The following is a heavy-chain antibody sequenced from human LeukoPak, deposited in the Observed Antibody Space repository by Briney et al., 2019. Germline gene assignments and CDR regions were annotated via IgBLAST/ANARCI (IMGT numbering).Heavy chain of an antibody. Sequence: GASVKVSCKASGYTFTSYYMHWVRQAPGQGLEWMGIINPSGGSTSYAQKFQGRVTMTRDTSTSTVYMELSSLRSEDTAVYYCARGSSGWYGYNWFDPWGQGTLVTVSS. CDR2: INPSGGST. CDR3: ARGSSGWYGYNWFDP. CDR1: GYTFTSYY. D-gene: IGHD6-19*01. J-gene: IGHJ5*02. V-gene: IGHV1-46*01.